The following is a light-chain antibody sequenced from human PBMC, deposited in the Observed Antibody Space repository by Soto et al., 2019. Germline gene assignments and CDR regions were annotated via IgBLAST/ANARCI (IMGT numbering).Light chain of an antibody. CDR1: HGLTSD. CDR2: DPS. V-gene: IGKV3-11*01. CDR3: QQRSNWPFIT. J-gene: IGKJ5*01. Sequence: LLTLCTPTLSFSRCSLCPLPCRASHGLTSDLAWCQQKPGQDPRLLLYDPSNRATGIPARLSGSGSGTDFSLTISSLEPEDFAVCYCQQRSNWPFITFAQGTRLE.